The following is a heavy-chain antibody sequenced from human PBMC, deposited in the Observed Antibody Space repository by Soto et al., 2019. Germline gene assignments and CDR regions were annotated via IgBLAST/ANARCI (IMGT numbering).Heavy chain of an antibody. CDR1: GFTFSTYA. CDR2: ISGTGGST. CDR3: TRDSEDGTKGRWFDV. J-gene: IGHJ5*02. D-gene: IGHD2-15*01. V-gene: IGHV3-23*01. Sequence: GVSLRLSCAASGFTFSTYAMSWVRQAPGKRLEWVSAISGTGGSTYYADSVKGRFTISRDSSKNTLYLQMNSLRIEDTAVYYCTRDSEDGTKGRWFDVWGQGTLVTVSS.